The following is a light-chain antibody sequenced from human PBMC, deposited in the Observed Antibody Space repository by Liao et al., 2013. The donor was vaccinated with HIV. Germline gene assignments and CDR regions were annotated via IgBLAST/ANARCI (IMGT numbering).Light chain of an antibody. CDR3: HVWDRSSDVV. CDR1: KLGDKY. CDR2: YDR. J-gene: IGLJ2*01. Sequence: SYDLTQPPSVSVSPGQTASITCSGDKLGDKYTCWYQQKPGQAPVLVIYYDRDRPSGIPERFSGSNSGNTATLTISRVEAGDEADYYCHVWDRSSDVVFGGGTKLTVL. V-gene: IGLV3-1*01.